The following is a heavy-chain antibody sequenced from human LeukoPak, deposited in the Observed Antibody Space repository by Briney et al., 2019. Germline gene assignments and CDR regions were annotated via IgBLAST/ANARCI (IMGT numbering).Heavy chain of an antibody. CDR3: ARDLSSRNPTGY. J-gene: IGHJ4*02. Sequence: PGGSLRLSCAASGFTFSSYSMNWVRQAPGKGLEWVSSISSSSYIYYADSVKGRFTISRDNAKNSLYLQMNSLRAEDTAVYYCARDLSSRNPTGYWGQGTLVTVSS. CDR1: GFTFSSYS. V-gene: IGHV3-21*01. D-gene: IGHD1-14*01. CDR2: ISSSSYI.